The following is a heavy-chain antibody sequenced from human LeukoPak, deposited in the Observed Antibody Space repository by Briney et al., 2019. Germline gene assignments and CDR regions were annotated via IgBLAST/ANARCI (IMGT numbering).Heavy chain of an antibody. CDR3: AGYCSSTSCQWGDYFDY. V-gene: IGHV4-59*01. D-gene: IGHD2-2*01. CDR1: GGSISSYY. Sequence: SETLSLTCTVPGGSISSYYWGWIRQPPGKGLEWIGYIYYSGSTNYNPSLKSRVTISVDTSKNQFSLKLSSVTAADTAVYYCAGYCSSTSCQWGDYFDYWGQGTLVTVSS. J-gene: IGHJ4*02. CDR2: IYYSGST.